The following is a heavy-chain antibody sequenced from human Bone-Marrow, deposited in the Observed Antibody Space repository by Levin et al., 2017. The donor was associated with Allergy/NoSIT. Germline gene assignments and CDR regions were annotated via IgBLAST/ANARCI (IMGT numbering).Heavy chain of an antibody. CDR3: SRDRGAMTIPFED. V-gene: IGHV3-53*01. J-gene: IGHJ4*02. Sequence: GGSLRLSCAASGITISSNYMSWVRQAPGKGLEWVSTIYSGGSTYYAESVKGRFTISRDNSKPTLYLQMHSLRVEDTAVYFCSRDRGAMTIPFEDWGQGTLVAVSS. CDR1: GITISSNY. D-gene: IGHD3-10*01. CDR2: IYSGGST.